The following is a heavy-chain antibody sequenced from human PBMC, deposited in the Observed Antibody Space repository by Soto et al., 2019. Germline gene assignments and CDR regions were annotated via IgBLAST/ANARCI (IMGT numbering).Heavy chain of an antibody. V-gene: IGHV3-64D*08. CDR2: ISSNGGST. Sequence: GGSLRLSCSASGFTFSSYSMHWVRQAPGKGLEYVSAISSNGGSTYYADSVKGRFTISRDNSKNTLYLQMSRLRAEDTAVYYCVKRGTPYYYDSSGYSTPDFDYWGQGTLVTVSS. CDR1: GFTFSSYS. D-gene: IGHD3-22*01. J-gene: IGHJ4*02. CDR3: VKRGTPYYYDSSGYSTPDFDY.